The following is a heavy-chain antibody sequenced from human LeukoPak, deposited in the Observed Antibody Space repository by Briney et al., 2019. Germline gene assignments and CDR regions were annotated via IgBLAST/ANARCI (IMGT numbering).Heavy chain of an antibody. CDR1: GFTLSSYA. CDR3: ARVPGSYYVDFDY. Sequence: GGSLRLSCVASGFTLSSYAMSWVRQAPGKGLEWVSFISGSGGSTYYTDSVKGRFTISRDNSKNTLSLQMNSLRADDTAVYYCARVPGSYYVDFDYWGQGTLVTVSS. D-gene: IGHD3-10*01. V-gene: IGHV3-23*01. J-gene: IGHJ4*02. CDR2: ISGSGGST.